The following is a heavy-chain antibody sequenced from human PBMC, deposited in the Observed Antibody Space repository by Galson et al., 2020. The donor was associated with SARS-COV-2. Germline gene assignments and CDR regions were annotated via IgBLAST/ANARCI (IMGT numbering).Heavy chain of an antibody. CDR1: GGSISSTYY. CDR3: ARLRTVFGVIIPGVFDY. D-gene: IGHD3-3*01. Sequence: SETLSLTCTVSGGSISSTYYWSWIRQPPGNELEWIGYIFYSGSTNYNPSLNSRVTISVDTSKNQFSLRLSSVTAADTAVYYCARLRTVFGVIIPGVFDYWGQGSLVTVSS. J-gene: IGHJ4*02. CDR2: IFYSGST. V-gene: IGHV4-59*01.